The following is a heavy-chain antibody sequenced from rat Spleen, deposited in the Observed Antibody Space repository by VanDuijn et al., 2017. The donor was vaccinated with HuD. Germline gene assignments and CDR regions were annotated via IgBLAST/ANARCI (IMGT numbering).Heavy chain of an antibody. V-gene: IGHV4-2*01. CDR1: GFNFNDHW. CDR3: ARQGGYNSYVMDA. Sequence: EVKLVESGGGLVQPGRSLKLSCAASGFNFNDHWMGWVRQAPGKGLEWIGEINKDSSVRKYIPSLKEKISISRDNAQNTLYLQMSKLGSEDTAIYYCARQGGYNSYVMDAWGQGASVTVSS. D-gene: IGHD1-4*01. J-gene: IGHJ4*01. CDR2: INKDSSVR.